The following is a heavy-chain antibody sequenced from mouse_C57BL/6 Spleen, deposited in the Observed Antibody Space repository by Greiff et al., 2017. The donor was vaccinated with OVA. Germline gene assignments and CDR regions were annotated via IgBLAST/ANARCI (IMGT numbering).Heavy chain of an antibody. V-gene: IGHV1-69*01. CDR2: IDPSDSYT. D-gene: IGHD1-1*01. J-gene: IGHJ1*03. Sequence: QVQLQQPGAELVMPGASVKLSCKASGYTFTSYWMHWVKQRPGQGLEWIGEIDPSDSYTNYNQKFKGKSTLTVDKSSSTAYMQLSSLTSDDSAVYYFASNYYGSSPDGYFDVWGTGTTVTVSS. CDR3: ASNYYGSSPDGYFDV. CDR1: GYTFTSYW.